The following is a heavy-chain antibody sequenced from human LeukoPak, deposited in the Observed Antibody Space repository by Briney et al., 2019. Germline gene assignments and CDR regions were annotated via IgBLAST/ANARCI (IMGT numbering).Heavy chain of an antibody. V-gene: IGHV4-59*08. CDR2: IHNSGTS. J-gene: IGHJ4*02. Sequence: PSETLSLTCTVSDDSISDYYRGWIRQPPGKGLEWIGYIHNSGTSTYNLSLKSRVTISADTSKNQFSLKLSSVTAADTAVYYCARSYFGVVDYWGQGTLVTVSS. CDR3: ARSYFGVVDY. CDR1: DDSISDYY. D-gene: IGHD3-3*01.